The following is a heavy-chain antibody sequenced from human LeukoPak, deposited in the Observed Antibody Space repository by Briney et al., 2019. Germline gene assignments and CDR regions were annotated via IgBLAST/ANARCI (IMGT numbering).Heavy chain of an antibody. CDR3: VKRIQSALAAGY. CDR1: GFIFSNYA. Sequence: GGSLRLSCAASGFIFSNYALGWVRQAPGKGLEWVSDISGSGGNTYYAKSVRGRFTISRDNSKNTLYLQMNSLRAGDTAIYYCVKRIQSALAAGYWGQGALVTVSS. CDR2: ISGSGGNT. V-gene: IGHV3-23*01. J-gene: IGHJ4*02. D-gene: IGHD5-18*01.